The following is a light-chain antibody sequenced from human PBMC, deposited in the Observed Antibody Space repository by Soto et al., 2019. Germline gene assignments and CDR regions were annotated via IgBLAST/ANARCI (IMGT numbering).Light chain of an antibody. J-gene: IGKJ5*01. Sequence: DIQMTQSPSSLSASVGDRVTITCRASQSISSYLNWYQQKPAKAPKLLSYAASSLQSGVPSRFSGSGSGTDFTLTFSSLQPEDFATHYCQQSYSTPITFGQGTRLE. V-gene: IGKV1-39*01. CDR1: QSISSY. CDR3: QQSYSTPIT. CDR2: AAS.